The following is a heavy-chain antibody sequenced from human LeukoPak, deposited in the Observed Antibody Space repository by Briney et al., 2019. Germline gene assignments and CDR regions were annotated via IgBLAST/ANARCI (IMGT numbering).Heavy chain of an antibody. Sequence: PSETLSLTCTVSGGSISSSSYYWGWIRQPPGKGLEGIGSIYYSGSTYYNPSLKSRVTISVDTSKNQFPLKLSSVTAADTAVYYCARLEAYWGQGTLVTVSS. D-gene: IGHD3-3*01. V-gene: IGHV4-39*01. CDR3: ARLEAY. CDR1: GGSISSSSYY. CDR2: IYYSGST. J-gene: IGHJ4*02.